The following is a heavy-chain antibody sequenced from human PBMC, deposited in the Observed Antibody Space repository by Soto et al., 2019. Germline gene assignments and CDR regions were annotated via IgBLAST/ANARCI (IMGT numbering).Heavy chain of an antibody. D-gene: IGHD2-21*02. CDR2: ISWNTDNI. V-gene: IGHV3-9*01. CDR3: AKGRNIVAVVTPFDG. Sequence: GGSLRLSCVASGFTFGDYAMHWVRQAPGKGLEWVAGISWNTDNIGYADSVKGRFTISRDNAGHALYLQMNSLRHEDTAVYYCAKGRNIVAVVTPFDGWGQGTLVTVSS. J-gene: IGHJ4*02. CDR1: GFTFGDYA.